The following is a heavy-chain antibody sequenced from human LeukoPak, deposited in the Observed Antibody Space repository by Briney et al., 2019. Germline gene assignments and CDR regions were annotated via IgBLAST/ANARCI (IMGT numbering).Heavy chain of an antibody. D-gene: IGHD6-19*01. J-gene: IGHJ4*02. CDR1: SGSFSDYS. Sequence: PSDTLSLTCAVSSGSFSDYSWAWTRHPPGKGLEWIADIDHIGNTKYNPSLKSRVTLSVDTSKRQFSLKMNSVTAADSAIYYCAKVGQWLDWGRRTLVTVSS. CDR3: AKVGQWLD. V-gene: IGHV4-34*01. CDR2: IDHIGNT.